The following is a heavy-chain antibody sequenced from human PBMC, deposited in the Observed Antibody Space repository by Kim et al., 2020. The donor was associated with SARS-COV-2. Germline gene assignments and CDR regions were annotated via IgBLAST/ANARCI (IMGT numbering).Heavy chain of an antibody. V-gene: IGHV4-31*03. CDR3: ARVVEKDSLDY. CDR2: IYYSGST. CDR1: GGSISSGGYY. Sequence: SETLSLTCTVSGGSISSGGYYWSWIRQHPGKGLEWIGYIYYSGSTYYNPSLKSRVTISVDTSKNQFSLKLSSVTAADTAVYYCARVVEKDSLDYWGQGTLVTVSS. D-gene: IGHD2-2*01. J-gene: IGHJ4*02.